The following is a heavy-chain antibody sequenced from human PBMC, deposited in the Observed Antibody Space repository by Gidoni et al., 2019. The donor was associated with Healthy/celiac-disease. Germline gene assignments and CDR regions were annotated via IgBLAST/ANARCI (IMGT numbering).Heavy chain of an antibody. CDR3: EQKEMATMRNAY. Sequence: EVQLVQSGAEVKKPGESLRISCKGYGYSFTTYWISGVRQMPGKGLEWRGRIDPSDSYTNYSPSFQGHDTISADKSISTAYLQWSSLKASDTAMYYGEQKEMATMRNAYWGQGTLVTVSS. J-gene: IGHJ4*02. V-gene: IGHV5-10-1*03. CDR2: IDPSDSYT. D-gene: IGHD5-12*01. CDR1: GYSFTTYW.